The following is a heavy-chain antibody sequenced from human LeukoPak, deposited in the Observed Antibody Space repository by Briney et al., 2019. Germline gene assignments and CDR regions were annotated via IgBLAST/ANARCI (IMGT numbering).Heavy chain of an antibody. D-gene: IGHD5-12*01. Sequence: GECLKISCKGSGYGFTSYWIGWVRQMPGKGLEWMGIIYPGDSDTRYSPSFKGQVTISADKSISTAYLQWSRVKASDTAMYYCARRGYSGYDTYYFDYWGQGTLVTVSS. CDR1: GYGFTSYW. V-gene: IGHV5-51*01. CDR2: IYPGDSDT. J-gene: IGHJ4*02. CDR3: ARRGYSGYDTYYFDY.